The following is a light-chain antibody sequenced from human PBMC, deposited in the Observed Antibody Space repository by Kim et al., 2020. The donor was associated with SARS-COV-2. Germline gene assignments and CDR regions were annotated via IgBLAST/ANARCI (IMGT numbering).Light chain of an antibody. V-gene: IGKV3-15*01. J-gene: IGKJ2*01. CDR2: RAS. Sequence: EIVMTQSPATLSVSPGERVTLSCRASQSIGSNFAWYQHIPGQAPRLLIYRASTRATGVPARFTGSGSGTESTLTISSLQSEDFAVYYCQQYNDWPPTYTFGQGTKLEIK. CDR3: QQYNDWPPTYT. CDR1: QSIGSN.